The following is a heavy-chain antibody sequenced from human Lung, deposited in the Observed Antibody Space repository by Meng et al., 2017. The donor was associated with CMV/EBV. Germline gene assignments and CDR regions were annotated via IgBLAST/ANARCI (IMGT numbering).Heavy chain of an antibody. Sequence: QHPLGQSGGEVKKPGASVKVSCKASGYTFTNNGITWVRQAPGQGLEWMGWINAYNGDTNYAQTLQGRVTMTTDTSTSTAYMELRSLRSDDTAVYYCARVEVGITSGDYWGQGTLVTVSS. CDR1: GYTFTNNG. CDR3: ARVEVGITSGDY. J-gene: IGHJ4*01. D-gene: IGHD1-26*01. V-gene: IGHV1-18*01. CDR2: INAYNGDT.